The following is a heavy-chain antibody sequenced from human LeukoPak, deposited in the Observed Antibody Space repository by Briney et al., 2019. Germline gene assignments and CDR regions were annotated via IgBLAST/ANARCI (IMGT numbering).Heavy chain of an antibody. CDR2: ISHDGTNK. V-gene: IGHV3-30-3*02. D-gene: IGHD1-1*01. J-gene: IGHJ3*01. Sequence: GGSLRLSCAASGFPFSGYAIHWVRQTPGKGLEWVAVISHDGTNKYYADSVKGRFTISRDNSKNTLYPQMNSLRAEDTAVYYCAKSWGYGTTGTTVFMRWGQGTMVTVSS. CDR3: AKSWGYGTTGTTVFMR. CDR1: GFPFSGYA.